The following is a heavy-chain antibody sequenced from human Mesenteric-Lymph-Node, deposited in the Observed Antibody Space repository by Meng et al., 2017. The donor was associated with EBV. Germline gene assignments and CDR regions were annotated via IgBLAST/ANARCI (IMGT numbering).Heavy chain of an antibody. CDR3: ARFQRFGDFD. CDR1: GASISSDNW. J-gene: IGHJ4*02. CDR2: IYHSGST. Sequence: QGQLPGSGPGLVKPSGTLSLTCAVSGASISSDNWWSWVRQPPGKGLEWIGEIYHSGSTNYNPSLKSRVTISVDKSKRQFSLKLTSVTAADTAVYHCARFQRFGDFDWGQGTLVTVSS. V-gene: IGHV4-4*02. D-gene: IGHD3-10*01.